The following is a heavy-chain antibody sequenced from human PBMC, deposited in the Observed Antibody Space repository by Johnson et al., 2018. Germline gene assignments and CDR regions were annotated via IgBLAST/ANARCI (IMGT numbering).Heavy chain of an antibody. J-gene: IGHJ3*02. CDR3: TTRSPYIRPNYYDISGYSSRRNAFDI. CDR1: GFTFSNAW. Sequence: EVRLLESGGGLVKPGGSLRLSCAASGFTFSNAWMNWVRQAPGKGLEWVGRIKSKTDGGPTDYAARVKGGFTITRDVSKNQRNLQMNSLKTEDTAVYYCTTRSPYIRPNYYDISGYSSRRNAFDIWGQGTMVTVSS. CDR2: IKSKTDGGPT. V-gene: IGHV3-15*07. D-gene: IGHD3-22*01.